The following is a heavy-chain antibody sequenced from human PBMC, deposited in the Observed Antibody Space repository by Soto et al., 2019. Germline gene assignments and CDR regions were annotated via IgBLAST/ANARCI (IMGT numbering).Heavy chain of an antibody. CDR2: ISPYNGKT. D-gene: IGHD3-22*01. Sequence: ASVKVSCKASGYSFTTYGIFWVRHAPGQGLEWMGWISPYNGKTNYAQNLQGRVSMTTDTSTTTAYMELRSLRSDDTAVYYCARPYDSSQSPRFDYWGQGTLVTVSS. CDR1: GYSFTTYG. CDR3: ARPYDSSQSPRFDY. V-gene: IGHV1-18*01. J-gene: IGHJ4*02.